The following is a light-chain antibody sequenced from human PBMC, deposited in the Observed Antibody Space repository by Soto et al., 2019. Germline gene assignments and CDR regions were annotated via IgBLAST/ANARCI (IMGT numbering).Light chain of an antibody. V-gene: IGLV2-14*03. CDR3: SSYTSSSTVV. J-gene: IGLJ2*01. Sequence: QSALTQPASVSGSPGQSITISCTGTSSDVGGYNYVSWYQHHPGKAPKLMIYDVSNRPSGVSNRFSGSKSGNTASLTISGLQAEDKADYYCSSYTSSSTVVFGGGTKVTVL. CDR2: DVS. CDR1: SSDVGGYNY.